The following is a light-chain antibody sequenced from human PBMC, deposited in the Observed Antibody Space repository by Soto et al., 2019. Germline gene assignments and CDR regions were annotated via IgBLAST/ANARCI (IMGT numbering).Light chain of an antibody. CDR1: RDVGSD. CDR2: AAS. J-gene: IGKJ1*01. CDR3: LQDYGDSWT. Sequence: QMTQSPSSLSASVGEKIIITCRASRDVGSDVSWYQQTPGQAPKLLIYAASNLYTGVPSRFSGSRSGTEFTLTISSLQPEDFASYYCLQDYGDSWTAVQGTMLDIK. V-gene: IGKV1-6*01.